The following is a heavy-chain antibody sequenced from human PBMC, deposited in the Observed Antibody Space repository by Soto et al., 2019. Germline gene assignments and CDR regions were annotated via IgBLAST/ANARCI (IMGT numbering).Heavy chain of an antibody. CDR3: TSFLDYGEPYFDY. CDR1: GFTFSGSA. J-gene: IGHJ4*02. V-gene: IGHV3-73*01. D-gene: IGHD4-17*01. Sequence: GGSLRLSCAASGFTFSGSAMHWVRQASGKGLEWVGRIRSKANSYATAYAASVKGRFTISRDDSKNTAYLQMNSLKTEDTAVYYCTSFLDYGEPYFDYWGQGTLVTVSS. CDR2: IRSKANSYAT.